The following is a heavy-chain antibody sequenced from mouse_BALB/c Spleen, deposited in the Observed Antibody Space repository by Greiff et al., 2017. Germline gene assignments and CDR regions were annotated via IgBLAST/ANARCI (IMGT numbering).Heavy chain of an antibody. CDR2: IYPYNGGT. V-gene: IGHV1S29*02. D-gene: IGHD1-2*01. CDR3: ARRDYYGYNAMDY. Sequence: VQLKQSGPELVKPGASVKISCKASGYTFTDYNMHWVKQSHGKSLEWIGYIYPYNGGTGYNQKFKSKATLTVDNSSSTAYMELRSLTSEDSAVYYCARRDYYGYNAMDYWGQGTSVTVSA. CDR1: GYTFTDYN. J-gene: IGHJ4*01.